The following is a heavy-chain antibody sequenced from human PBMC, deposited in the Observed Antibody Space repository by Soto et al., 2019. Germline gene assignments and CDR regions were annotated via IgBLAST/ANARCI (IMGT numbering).Heavy chain of an antibody. CDR3: ASNPSPIAVAGLDY. V-gene: IGHV1-69*02. D-gene: IGHD6-19*01. Sequence: ASVKVSCKASGGTFSSYTISWVRQAPGQGLEWMGRIIPILGIANYAQKFQGRVTITADKSTSTAYMELSSLRSEDTAVYYCASNPSPIAVAGLDYWGQGTLVTVSS. J-gene: IGHJ4*02. CDR1: GGTFSSYT. CDR2: IIPILGIA.